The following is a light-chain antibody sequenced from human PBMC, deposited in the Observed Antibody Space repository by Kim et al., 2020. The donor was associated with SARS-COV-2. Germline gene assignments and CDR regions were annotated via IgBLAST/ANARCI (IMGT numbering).Light chain of an antibody. CDR1: QSVTNSQ. J-gene: IGKJ1*01. CDR3: QQSGTLPQT. V-gene: IGKV3-20*01. Sequence: SQGETGTLSCRASQSVTNSQLAWYQHKPRQAPRLLIYETYIRASGIPDRFSGSGSGTDFTITISRLEPGDFAMYYCQQSGTLPQTFGQGTKVDIK. CDR2: ETY.